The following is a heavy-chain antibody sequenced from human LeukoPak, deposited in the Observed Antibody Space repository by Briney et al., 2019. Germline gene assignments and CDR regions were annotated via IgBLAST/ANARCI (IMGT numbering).Heavy chain of an antibody. J-gene: IGHJ4*02. Sequence: PSGTLSLTCTVSGGSISSYYWSWIRQPPGKGLEWIGYVFHTGSTNYNPSLKSRVTISVDTSKNQFSLKLSSVTAADTAVYYCARDRGSQPFIDYWGQGTLVTVSS. D-gene: IGHD1-26*01. V-gene: IGHV4-59*01. CDR1: GGSISSYY. CDR3: ARDRGSQPFIDY. CDR2: VFHTGST.